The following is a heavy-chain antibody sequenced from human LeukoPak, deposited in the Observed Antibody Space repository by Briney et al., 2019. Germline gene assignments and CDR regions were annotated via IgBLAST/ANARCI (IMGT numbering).Heavy chain of an antibody. D-gene: IGHD3-10*02. CDR1: GFIFDDYD. CDR3: AELGITMIGGV. V-gene: IGHV3-20*04. J-gene: IGHJ6*04. CDR2: INWNGNTI. Sequence: GGSLRLSCAASGFIFDDYDMNWVRQAPGKGLEWVSHINWNGNTIGYGDSVKGRFTISRDNAKNSLYLQMNSLRAEDTAVYYCAELGITMIGGVWGKGTTVTISS.